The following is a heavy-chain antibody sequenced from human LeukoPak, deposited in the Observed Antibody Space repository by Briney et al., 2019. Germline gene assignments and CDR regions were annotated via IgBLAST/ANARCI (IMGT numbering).Heavy chain of an antibody. CDR2: IASDGSST. V-gene: IGHV3-74*01. Sequence: GGSLRLSCVASGFPFSSYWMNWVRQAPGKGLVWVSRIASDGSSTTYADSVKGRFSISRDNAKNTLYLQMNSLRVEDTAVYYCARGRPHGNDYWGQGTLVTVSP. J-gene: IGHJ4*02. D-gene: IGHD4-23*01. CDR3: ARGRPHGNDY. CDR1: GFPFSSYW.